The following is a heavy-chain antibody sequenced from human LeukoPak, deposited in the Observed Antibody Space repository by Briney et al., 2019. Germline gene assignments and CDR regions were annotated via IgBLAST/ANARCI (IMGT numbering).Heavy chain of an antibody. CDR1: GFTFSSYG. Sequence: GGTLRLSCGASGFTFSSYGMSWVRQAPGKGLEWVSAISGSGGSTYYADSVKGRFTISRDNSKNTLYLQMNSLRAEDTAVYYCAKGLTPVLLWFGEQKGDYWGQGTLVTVSS. CDR2: ISGSGGST. V-gene: IGHV3-23*01. D-gene: IGHD3-10*01. J-gene: IGHJ4*02. CDR3: AKGLTPVLLWFGEQKGDY.